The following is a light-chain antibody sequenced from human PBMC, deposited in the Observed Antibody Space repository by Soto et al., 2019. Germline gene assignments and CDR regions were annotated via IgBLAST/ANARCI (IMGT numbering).Light chain of an antibody. Sequence: DFVMTQVPDSLAVSLGERATINCKSSQSVLYNSNNKNHLGWFQQKPGHPPKLLIYGASFRPSGVPDRFSGSWSGTEFTLTISSLQAEDVAVYYCHQYYSIPVTFGQGTKLEI. J-gene: IGKJ2*01. V-gene: IGKV4-1*01. CDR1: QSVLYNSNNKNH. CDR3: HQYYSIPVT. CDR2: GAS.